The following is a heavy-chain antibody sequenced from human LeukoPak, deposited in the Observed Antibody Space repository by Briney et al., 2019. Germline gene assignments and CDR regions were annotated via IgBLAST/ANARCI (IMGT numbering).Heavy chain of an antibody. CDR2: ISGSGGST. Sequence: GGSLRLSCAASGFTFSSYAMSWVRQAPGKGLEWVSAISGSGGSTYYADSVKGRFTISRDNSKNTLYLQMNSLRAEDTAVYYCAKDVGYYDSSGYPPNFDYWGQGTLVTVSS. V-gene: IGHV3-23*01. CDR1: GFTFSSYA. D-gene: IGHD3-22*01. J-gene: IGHJ4*02. CDR3: AKDVGYYDSSGYPPNFDY.